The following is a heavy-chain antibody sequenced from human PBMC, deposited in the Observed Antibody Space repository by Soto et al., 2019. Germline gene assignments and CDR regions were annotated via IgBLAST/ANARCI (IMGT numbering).Heavy chain of an antibody. CDR2: IKSETDGGTT. J-gene: IGHJ4*02. CDR1: GFTFNNAW. V-gene: IGHV3-15*01. D-gene: IGHD4-17*01. Sequence: EVQLVESGGGLVKPGGSLRLSCAASGFTFNNAWMSWVRQAPGKGLEWVGRIKSETDGGTTDYAAPVKGRFAISRDDSRNTLYLQMNSLKIEDTGVYYWTTETTVTNFFDYWGQGTLVTVSS. CDR3: TTETTVTNFFDY.